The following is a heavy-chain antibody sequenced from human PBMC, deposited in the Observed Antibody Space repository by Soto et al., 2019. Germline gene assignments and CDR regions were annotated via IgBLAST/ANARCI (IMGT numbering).Heavy chain of an antibody. CDR2: IYYSGST. CDR1: GGSISSSSYY. J-gene: IGHJ5*02. CDR3: ARHPSWYSSDNWFAP. D-gene: IGHD6-13*01. V-gene: IGHV4-39*01. Sequence: SETLSLTGTVSGGSISSSSYYWCWIRQPPGKGLEWIGSIYYSGSTYYNPSLKRRVTISVDTSKNQFSLKLSCVTAADPSVSYCARHPSWYSSDNWFAPWGQGTLVTVSS.